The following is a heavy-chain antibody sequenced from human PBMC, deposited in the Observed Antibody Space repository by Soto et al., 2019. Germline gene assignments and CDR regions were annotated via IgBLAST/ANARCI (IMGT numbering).Heavy chain of an antibody. Sequence: QVQLVQSGAEVKKPGASVKVSCKASGYTFTSYGISWVRQAPGQGLEWMGWISAYNGNTNYAQKLQGRVTMTTDTSTSTAYMELRSLRSDDTAVYYCAGVPRGRGGWYNYYYGMDVWGQGTTVTVSS. CDR2: ISAYNGNT. J-gene: IGHJ6*02. D-gene: IGHD6-19*01. V-gene: IGHV1-18*01. CDR1: GYTFTSYG. CDR3: AGVPRGRGGWYNYYYGMDV.